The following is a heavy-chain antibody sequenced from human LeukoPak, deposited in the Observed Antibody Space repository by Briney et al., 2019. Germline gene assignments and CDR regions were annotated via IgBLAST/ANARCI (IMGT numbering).Heavy chain of an antibody. Sequence: SLRLSCAASGFTFDDYAMHWVRQPPGKGLEWVSGITWNSRDIGYADSVKGRFTISRDNAKDSLYLQMNSLRAEDSALYYCAKDNTGYPNWFDPWGQGTLVTVSS. J-gene: IGHJ5*02. V-gene: IGHV3-9*01. D-gene: IGHD3-9*01. CDR3: AKDNTGYPNWFDP. CDR2: ITWNSRDI. CDR1: GFTFDDYA.